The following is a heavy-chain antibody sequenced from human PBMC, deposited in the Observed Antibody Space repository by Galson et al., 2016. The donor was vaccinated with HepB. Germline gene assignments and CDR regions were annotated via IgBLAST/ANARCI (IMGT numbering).Heavy chain of an antibody. Sequence: SETLSLTCTVSGGSVISDNYYWSWIRQPPGKGLEWIGFIQYSGNTNCNPSLGGRVTISIDTSKNQFSLKVNSVTAADTAVYYCARDQNGSYLAYWGLGALVAVSS. CDR1: GGSVISDNYY. V-gene: IGHV4-61*01. J-gene: IGHJ4*02. D-gene: IGHD1-26*01. CDR2: IQYSGNT. CDR3: ARDQNGSYLAY.